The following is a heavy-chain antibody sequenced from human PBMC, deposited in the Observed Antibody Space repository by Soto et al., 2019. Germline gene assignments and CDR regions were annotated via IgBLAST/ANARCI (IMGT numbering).Heavy chain of an antibody. CDR1: GFTFSSYA. Sequence: QVQLVESGGGVVQPGRSLRLSCAASGFTFSSYAMHWVRQAPGKGLEWVAVISYDGSNKYYADSVKGRFTISRDNSKNTLYLQMNSLRAEGRAVYYCDGFDYWGQGTLVTVSS. J-gene: IGHJ4*02. CDR2: ISYDGSNK. V-gene: IGHV3-30-3*01. CDR3: DGFDY.